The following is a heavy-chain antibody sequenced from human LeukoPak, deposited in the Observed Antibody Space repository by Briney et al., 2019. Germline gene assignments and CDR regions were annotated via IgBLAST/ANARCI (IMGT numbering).Heavy chain of an antibody. J-gene: IGHJ5*02. V-gene: IGHV4-34*01. CDR3: ASLWYGH. CDR1: DGSFSTYY. CDR2: INHSGST. Sequence: PSETLSLTCAVYDGSFSTYYWSWIRQPPGKGLEWIGEINHSGSTNYNPSLKSRVTISFDTSKNHFSLKLSSLTAADTAVYYCASLWYGHWGQGTLVTVSS.